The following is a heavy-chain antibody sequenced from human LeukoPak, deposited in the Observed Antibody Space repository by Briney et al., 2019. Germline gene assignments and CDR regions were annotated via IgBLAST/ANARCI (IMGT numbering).Heavy chain of an antibody. J-gene: IGHJ4*02. V-gene: IGHV3-30*02. Sequence: GGSLRLSCAASGFTFSSYGMHWVRQAPGKGLEWVAFIRYDGSNKYYADSVKGRFTISRDNSKNTLYLQMNSLRAEDTAVYYCARIQGGYDSSGYHDYWGQGTLVTVSS. CDR1: GFTFSSYG. CDR3: ARIQGGYDSSGYHDY. CDR2: IRYDGSNK. D-gene: IGHD3-22*01.